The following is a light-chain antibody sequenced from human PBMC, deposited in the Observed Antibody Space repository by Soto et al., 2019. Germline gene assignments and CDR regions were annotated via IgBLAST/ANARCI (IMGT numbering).Light chain of an antibody. Sequence: QSVLTQPPSTSGSPGQRVTICCSGSTSNIGSNTVSWYQQLPGTAPKLLIYGHNQRPSGVPDRFSGSKSGSSASLAISGLQSEDEADYYCGVWDDRLISYIFGAGTKVTVL. V-gene: IGLV1-44*01. CDR1: TSNIGSNT. CDR2: GHN. J-gene: IGLJ1*01. CDR3: GVWDDRLISYI.